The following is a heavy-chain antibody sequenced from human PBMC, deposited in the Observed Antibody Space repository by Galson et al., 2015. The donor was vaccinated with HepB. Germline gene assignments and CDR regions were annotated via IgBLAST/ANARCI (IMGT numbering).Heavy chain of an antibody. D-gene: IGHD2-21*02. V-gene: IGHV5-51*01. Sequence: QSGAEVKKPGESLKISCEASGYSFTNYWIGWVRQLPGKGLEWMGIIFPYDSDTRYSPSFEGQVTLSVDKSTRTAYLQWSSLKASDTAVYYCARHSFYSESNGRDLKTGGVDVWGQGTTVTVS. CDR2: IFPYDSDT. J-gene: IGHJ6*02. CDR3: ARHSFYSESNGRDLKTGGVDV. CDR1: GYSFTNYW.